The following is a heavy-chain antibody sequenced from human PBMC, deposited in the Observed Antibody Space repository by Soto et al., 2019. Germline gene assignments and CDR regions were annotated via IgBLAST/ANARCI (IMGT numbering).Heavy chain of an antibody. CDR2: IYHSGST. CDR3: ARAPSYDSSGYQNGAFDI. CDR1: NASISSRKW. J-gene: IGHJ3*02. V-gene: IGHV4-4*02. D-gene: IGHD3-22*01. Sequence: SETLSLTCTVSNASISSRKWWTWVRQPPGKGLEWIGEIYHSGSTNYNPSLKGRVTISVDKSKNQFSLKLSSVTAADTAVYYCARAPSYDSSGYQNGAFDIWGQGTMVTVSS.